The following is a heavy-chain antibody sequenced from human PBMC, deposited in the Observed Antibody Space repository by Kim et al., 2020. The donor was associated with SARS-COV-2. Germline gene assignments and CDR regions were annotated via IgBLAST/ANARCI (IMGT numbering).Heavy chain of an antibody. V-gene: IGHV3-21*01. D-gene: IGHD3-10*01. J-gene: IGHJ6*01. CDR2: ISSSSSYI. CDR3: AREMYGSGTDYFYYYGMDV. CDR1: GFTFSSYS. Sequence: GGSLRLSCAASGFTFSSYSMNWVRQAPGKGLEWVSSISSSSSYIYYADSVKGRFTISRDNAKNSLYLQMNSLRAEDTAVYYCAREMYGSGTDYFYYYGMDVRRRGTTVTLS.